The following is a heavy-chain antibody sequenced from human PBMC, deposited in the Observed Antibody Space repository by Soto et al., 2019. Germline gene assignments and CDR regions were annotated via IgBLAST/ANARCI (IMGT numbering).Heavy chain of an antibody. D-gene: IGHD6-19*01. Sequence: PGGSLRLSCAASGFTFSSYWMSWVRQAPGKGLEWVANIKQDGSEKYYVDSVKGRFTISRDNAKNSLYLQMNSLRAEDTAVYYCARDSVVRQWLVEFTWYGMDVWGQGTTVTVSS. CDR1: GFTFSSYW. CDR2: IKQDGSEK. CDR3: ARDSVVRQWLVEFTWYGMDV. V-gene: IGHV3-7*05. J-gene: IGHJ6*02.